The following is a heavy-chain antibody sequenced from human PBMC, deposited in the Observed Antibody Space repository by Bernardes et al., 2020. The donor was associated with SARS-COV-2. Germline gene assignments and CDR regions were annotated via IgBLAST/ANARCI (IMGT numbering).Heavy chain of an antibody. CDR2: ISGSGDRT. CDR1: GFTFSSSA. V-gene: IGHV3-23*01. CDR3: AKGRDSGYLVPFDY. D-gene: IGHD3-22*01. Sequence: VGTLFLSCAASGFTFSSSAMSWVRQAPGQGLEWVSGISGSGDRTNYAGSVKGRFTISRDTSKSTLYLQMNSLRAEDTAVYYCAKGRDSGYLVPFDYWGQGTLVTVSS. J-gene: IGHJ4*02.